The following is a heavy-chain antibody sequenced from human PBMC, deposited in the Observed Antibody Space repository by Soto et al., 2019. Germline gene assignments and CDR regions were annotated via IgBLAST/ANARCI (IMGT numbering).Heavy chain of an antibody. CDR2: ISGSGGST. V-gene: IGHV3-23*01. CDR1: GFTFSSYA. CDR3: AKGRDYDFWSGAREYFQH. Sequence: LRLSCAASGFTFSSYAMSWVRQAPGKGLEWASVISGSGGSTYYADSVKGRFTISRDNSKNTLYLQMNSLRAEDTAVYYCAKGRDYDFWSGAREYFQHWGQGTLVTVSS. J-gene: IGHJ1*01. D-gene: IGHD3-3*01.